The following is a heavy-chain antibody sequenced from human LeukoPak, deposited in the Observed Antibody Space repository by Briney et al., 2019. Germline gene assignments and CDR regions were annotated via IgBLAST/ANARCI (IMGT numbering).Heavy chain of an antibody. CDR3: AKDQGYTYGHSFDY. V-gene: IGHV3-30*18. CDR2: ISYDGSKE. Sequence: TGGSLRLSCAASGFTFGSYGMHWVRQAPGKGLEWVALISYDGSKEYYGDSVKGRFTISRDNSKNTLYLQMNSLRAEDTAVYYCAKDQGYTYGHSFDYWGQGTLVIVSS. J-gene: IGHJ4*02. CDR1: GFTFGSYG. D-gene: IGHD5-18*01.